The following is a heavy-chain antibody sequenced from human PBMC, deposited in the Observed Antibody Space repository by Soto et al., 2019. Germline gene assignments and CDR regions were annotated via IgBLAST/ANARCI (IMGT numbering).Heavy chain of an antibody. V-gene: IGHV4-31*03. CDR1: GGSINSGGYY. J-gene: IGHJ4*02. CDR3: ARAQTIFGIITVFDY. Sequence: TLSLTGTVSGGSINSGGYYWSWIRQHPGKGLEWIGYIYYSGSTYYNPSLKSRVTISIDTSKNQFSLKLSSVTAADTAVYYCARAQTIFGIITVFDYWGQGTLVIVSS. D-gene: IGHD3-3*01. CDR2: IYYSGST.